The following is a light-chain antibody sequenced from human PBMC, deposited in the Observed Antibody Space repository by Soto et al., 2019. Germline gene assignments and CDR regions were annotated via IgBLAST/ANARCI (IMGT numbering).Light chain of an antibody. CDR3: QVWDSGIDQYV. V-gene: IGLV3-21*02. CDR2: DDT. Sequence: SYELTQPPSVSVAPGQAARITCGGDNIGSKSVHWHQQKPGQAPVLVVYDDTDRPSGIPERFSGSNSGNTATLTISRVEAGDEADYYCQVWDSGIDQYVFGTGTKVTVL. CDR1: NIGSKS. J-gene: IGLJ1*01.